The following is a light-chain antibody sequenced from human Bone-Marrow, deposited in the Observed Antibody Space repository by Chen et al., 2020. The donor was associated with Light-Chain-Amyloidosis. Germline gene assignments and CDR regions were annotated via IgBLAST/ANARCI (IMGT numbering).Light chain of an antibody. J-gene: IGLJ3*02. Sequence: SYVLTQPSSVSVAPGQTATIACGGNNIGSTSVHWYQQTPGHAPLLVVYEDSDRPSGIPERLSGSNSGNTATLTISRVEAGDEADYYCQVWDRSSDRPVFGGGTKLTVL. CDR1: NIGSTS. CDR2: EDS. CDR3: QVWDRSSDRPV. V-gene: IGLV3-21*02.